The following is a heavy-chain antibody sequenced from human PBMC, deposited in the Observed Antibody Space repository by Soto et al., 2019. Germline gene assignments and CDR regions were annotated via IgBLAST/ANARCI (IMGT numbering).Heavy chain of an antibody. CDR1: GGSISTYY. V-gene: IGHV4-59*08. CDR2: IYFTGTT. Sequence: SETLSLTCTVSGGSISTYYWSWIRQPPGKGLEWIGYIYFTGTTNYNPSLKSRVTISLDTSRYQFSLKLSSVTAADTAVYYCATHRGSSSSIDIWGQGTMVTVSS. J-gene: IGHJ3*02. D-gene: IGHD6-6*01. CDR3: ATHRGSSSSIDI.